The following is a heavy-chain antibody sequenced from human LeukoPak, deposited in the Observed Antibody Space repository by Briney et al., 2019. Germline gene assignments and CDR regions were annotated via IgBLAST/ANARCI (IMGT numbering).Heavy chain of an antibody. CDR3: ARSTTVTTSYYYYYGMDV. Sequence: SETLSLTCTVSGGSISSYYWSWIRQPAGKGLEWIGRIYTSGSTNYNPSLKSRVTMSVDTSKNQFSLKLSSVTAADTAVHYCARSTTVTTSYYYYYGMDVWGQGTTVTVSS. J-gene: IGHJ6*02. D-gene: IGHD4-11*01. V-gene: IGHV4-4*07. CDR1: GGSISSYY. CDR2: IYTSGST.